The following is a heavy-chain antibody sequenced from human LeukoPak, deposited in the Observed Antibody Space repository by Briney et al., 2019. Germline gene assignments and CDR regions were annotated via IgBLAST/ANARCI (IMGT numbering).Heavy chain of an antibody. D-gene: IGHD2/OR15-2a*01. Sequence: SETLSLTCAVYGGSFSGYYWSWIRQPPGKGLEWIGEINHSGSTNYNPSLKSRVTISVDTSKNQFSLKLSSVTAADTAVYYCARAPLSGAPYYCYYYMDVWGKGTTVTVSS. CDR1: GGSFSGYY. CDR2: INHSGST. V-gene: IGHV4-34*01. CDR3: ARAPLSGAPYYCYYYMDV. J-gene: IGHJ6*03.